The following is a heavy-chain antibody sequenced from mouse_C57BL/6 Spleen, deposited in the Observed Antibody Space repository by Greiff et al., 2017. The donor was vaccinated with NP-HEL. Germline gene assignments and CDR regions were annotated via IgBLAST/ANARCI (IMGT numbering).Heavy chain of an antibody. Sequence: EVKLLESGPGLVKPSQSLSLTCSVTGYSITSGYYWNWIRQFPGNKLEWMGYISYDGSNNYNPSLKNRISITRDTSKNQFFLKLNSVTTEDTATYYCAREWRNTTGDYWGQGTTLTVSS. CDR1: GYSITSGYY. D-gene: IGHD2-12*01. CDR2: ISYDGSN. J-gene: IGHJ2*01. CDR3: AREWRNTTGDY. V-gene: IGHV3-6*01.